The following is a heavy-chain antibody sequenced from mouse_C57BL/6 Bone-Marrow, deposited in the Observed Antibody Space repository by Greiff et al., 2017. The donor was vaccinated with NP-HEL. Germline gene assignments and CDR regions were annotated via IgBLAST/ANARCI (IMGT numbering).Heavy chain of an antibody. CDR2: IYPRSGNT. Sequence: QVQLQQSGAELARPGASVKLSCTASGYTFTSYGISWVKQRTGQGLEWIGEIYPRSGNTYYNEKFKGKATLTADKSSSTAYMELRSLTSEDSAVYFCARGRNYPYAMDYWGQGTSVTVSS. V-gene: IGHV1-81*01. CDR3: ARGRNYPYAMDY. CDR1: GYTFTSYG. D-gene: IGHD1-1*01. J-gene: IGHJ4*01.